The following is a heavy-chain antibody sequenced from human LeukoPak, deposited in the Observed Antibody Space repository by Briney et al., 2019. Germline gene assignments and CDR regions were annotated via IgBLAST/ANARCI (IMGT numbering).Heavy chain of an antibody. CDR2: IYYSGST. J-gene: IGHJ4*02. CDR1: GGSLSSYY. D-gene: IGHD3-22*01. Sequence: PSETLSLTCTVSGGSLSSYYWSWIRQPPGKGLEWIGYIYYSGSTNYNPYLKSRVTISVDTSKNQFSLKLSSVTAADTAVYYCARAGDYYESSGYYFDYWGQGTLVTVSS. CDR3: ARAGDYYESSGYYFDY. V-gene: IGHV4-59*01.